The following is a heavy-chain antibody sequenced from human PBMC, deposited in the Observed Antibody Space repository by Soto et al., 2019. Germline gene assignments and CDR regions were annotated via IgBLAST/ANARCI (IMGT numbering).Heavy chain of an antibody. V-gene: IGHV4-39*01. Sequence: LSLTCTVSGGSISSSSYYWGWIRQPPGKGLEWIGSIYYSGSTYYNPSLKSRVTISVDTSKNQFSLKLSSVTAADTAVYYCATAISTSGYDRYWYFDLWGRGTLVTVSS. CDR3: ATAISTSGYDRYWYFDL. CDR2: IYYSGST. D-gene: IGHD5-12*01. J-gene: IGHJ2*01. CDR1: GGSISSSSYY.